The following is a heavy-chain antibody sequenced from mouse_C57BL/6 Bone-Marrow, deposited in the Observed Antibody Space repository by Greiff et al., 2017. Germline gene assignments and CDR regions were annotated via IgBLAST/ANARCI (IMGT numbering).Heavy chain of an antibody. J-gene: IGHJ3*01. CDR1: GYTFTDYY. CDR2: INPCNGGT. V-gene: IGHV1-19*01. Sequence: EVQLQQSGPVLVKPGASVKMSCKASGYTFTDYYMNWVKQSHGQGLEWIGDINPCNGGTSYNQKFKGKATLTVDKSSSTAYMELNSLTSEDSAVYYCARYANEDYAAWCGYWGQGTLVTVSA. CDR3: ARYANEDYAAWCGY. D-gene: IGHD2-4*01.